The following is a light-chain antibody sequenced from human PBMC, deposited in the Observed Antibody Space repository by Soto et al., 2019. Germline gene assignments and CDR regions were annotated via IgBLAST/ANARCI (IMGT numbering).Light chain of an antibody. Sequence: QSALTQPASVSGSPGQSITISCAGTSSDVGGYTYVSWYQQHPGKAPKLMIYDVSNRPSGVSNRFSGSKSGNTASLTISGPQAEDEADYYCTSYTSSSTPYVFGGGTKVTVL. CDR1: SSDVGGYTY. CDR2: DVS. CDR3: TSYTSSSTPYV. V-gene: IGLV2-14*01. J-gene: IGLJ1*01.